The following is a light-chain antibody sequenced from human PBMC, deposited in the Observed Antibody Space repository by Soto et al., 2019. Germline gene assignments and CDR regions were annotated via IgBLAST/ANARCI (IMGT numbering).Light chain of an antibody. CDR3: QQYSDLPMT. CDR1: QSVSSSY. J-gene: IGKJ5*01. Sequence: DIVLTQSPGTLSLSPGERATLSCRASQSVSSSYLAWYQQKPGQAPRLLIYGASRRATGIPDRFSGSASGTDFTLTISRLEPEDFAVYFCQQYSDLPMTFGQGTRLEI. V-gene: IGKV3-20*01. CDR2: GAS.